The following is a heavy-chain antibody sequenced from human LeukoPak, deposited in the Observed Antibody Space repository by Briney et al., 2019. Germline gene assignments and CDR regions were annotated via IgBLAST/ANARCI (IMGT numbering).Heavy chain of an antibody. CDR2: ISSTSSNT. D-gene: IGHD3-3*01. J-gene: IGHJ4*02. V-gene: IGHV3-21*01. CDR3: ARVWYYDFWSGYSCLDY. CDR1: GFTFSSYS. Sequence: PGGSLGLSCAASGFTFSSYSMNWVRQAPGKGLEWVSSISSTSSNTNYADSVKGRYTISRDNAKNSLYLQMNSLRAEDTAVYYCARVWYYDFWSGYSCLDYWGQGTLVTVSS.